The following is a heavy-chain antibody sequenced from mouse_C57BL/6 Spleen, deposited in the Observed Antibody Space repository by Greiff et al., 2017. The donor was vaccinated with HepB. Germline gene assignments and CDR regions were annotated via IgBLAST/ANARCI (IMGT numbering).Heavy chain of an antibody. CDR1: GFTFSSYA. CDR2: ISDGGSYT. CDR3: AREGAYDGYYVLDY. D-gene: IGHD2-3*01. J-gene: IGHJ2*01. V-gene: IGHV5-4*01. Sequence: EVQRVESGGGLVKPGGSLKLSCAASGFTFSSYAMSWVRQTPEKRLEWVATISDGGSYTYYPDNVKGRFTISRDNAKNNLYLQMSHLKSEDTAMYYCAREGAYDGYYVLDYWGQGTTLTVSS.